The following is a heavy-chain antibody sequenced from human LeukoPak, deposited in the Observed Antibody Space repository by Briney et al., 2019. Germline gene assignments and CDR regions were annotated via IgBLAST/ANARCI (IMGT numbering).Heavy chain of an antibody. CDR1: GFTFSSYG. V-gene: IGHV3-30*03. J-gene: IGHJ4*02. CDR2: ISYDGSNK. D-gene: IGHD1-20*01. Sequence: PGKPLRLSCAASGFTFSSYGMHWVRQAPGKGLEWVAGISYDGSNKYYADSAKGRFTISRDNSKNTLYLQMNSLRTEDTAVYYCVTNWNGDYWGQGTLVTVSS. CDR3: VTNWNGDY.